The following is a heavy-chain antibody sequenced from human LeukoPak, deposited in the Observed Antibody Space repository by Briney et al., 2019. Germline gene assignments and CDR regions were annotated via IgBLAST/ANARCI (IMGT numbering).Heavy chain of an antibody. CDR2: ISSSGSTI. Sequence: GGSLRLSWAASGFTFSDYYMRWIRQAPGKGLEWVSYISSSGSTIYYADSVKGRFTSSRDNAKNSLYLQMNSLRAEDTAVYYCAREGVATPWYYYYGMDVWGQGTTVTVSS. CDR3: AREGVATPWYYYYGMDV. J-gene: IGHJ6*02. V-gene: IGHV3-11*01. CDR1: GFTFSDYY. D-gene: IGHD5-12*01.